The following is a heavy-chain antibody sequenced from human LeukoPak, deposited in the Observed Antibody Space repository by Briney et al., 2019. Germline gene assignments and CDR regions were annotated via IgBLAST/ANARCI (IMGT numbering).Heavy chain of an antibody. CDR3: ARRYYHSSEFDP. J-gene: IGHJ5*02. D-gene: IGHD3-22*01. Sequence: GESLKISCKASGHGFSTYWIGWVRQMPGKGLEWMGIIHPEDSDTQYSPSFQGQVTISADKSISTAYLQWSSLKASDTAMYYCARRYYHSSEFDPWGQGTLVTVSS. V-gene: IGHV5-51*01. CDR2: IHPEDSDT. CDR1: GHGFSTYW.